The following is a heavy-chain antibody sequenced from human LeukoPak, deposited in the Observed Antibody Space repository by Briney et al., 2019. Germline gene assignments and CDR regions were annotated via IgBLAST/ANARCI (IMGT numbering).Heavy chain of an antibody. CDR1: GGSFSGYY. D-gene: IGHD3-9*01. V-gene: IGHV4-34*01. Sequence: SETLSLTCAVYGGSFSGYYWSWTRQPPGKGLEWIGEIDHSGSTNYNPSLKSRVTISVDTSKNQFSLQLNSVTPEDTAVYYCARERYFDWLLYSPYYYYYMDVWGKGTTVTASS. CDR3: ARERYFDWLLYSPYYYYYMDV. CDR2: IDHSGST. J-gene: IGHJ6*03.